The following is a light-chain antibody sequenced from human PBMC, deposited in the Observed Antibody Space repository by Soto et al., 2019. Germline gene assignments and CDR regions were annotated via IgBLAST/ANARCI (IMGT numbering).Light chain of an antibody. V-gene: IGKV1-39*02. CDR3: QKYNNWSRT. CDR2: ASS. J-gene: IGKJ1*01. CDR1: QTISTY. Sequence: DIQLTQSPSSLSASVGDRVTITCRASQTISTYLNWYQQKPGKAPKLLIYASSSLQSGAQSRFSGSGSGTGFTLTISSLQPEDFAVYYCQKYNNWSRTFGQGTKVEIK.